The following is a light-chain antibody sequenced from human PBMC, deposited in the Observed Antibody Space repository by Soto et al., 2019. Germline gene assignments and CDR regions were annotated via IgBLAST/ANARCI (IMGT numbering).Light chain of an antibody. V-gene: IGLV2-14*01. CDR1: SSDVGGYNY. J-gene: IGLJ3*02. Sequence: QSVLTQPASVSGSPGQSITISCTGTSSDVGGYNYVSWYQQPPGKAPKLMIYEVSNRSSGVSNRFSGSKSGNTASLSISGLQAEDEADYYCSSYTSTHTWVFGGGTQLTVL. CDR3: SSYTSTHTWV. CDR2: EVS.